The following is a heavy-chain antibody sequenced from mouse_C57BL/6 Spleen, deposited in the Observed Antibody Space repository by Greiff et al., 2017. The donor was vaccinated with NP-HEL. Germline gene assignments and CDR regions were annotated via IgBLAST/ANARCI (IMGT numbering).Heavy chain of an antibody. CDR2: ISSGGSYT. CDR3: ARNPLYGSSYRYFDY. Sequence: EVKLVESGGDLVKPGGSLKLSCAASGFTFSSYGMSWVRQTPDKRLEWVATISSGGSYTYYPDSVKGRFTISRDNAKNTLYLQMSSLKSEDTAMYYCARNPLYGSSYRYFDYWGQGTTLTVSS. V-gene: IGHV5-6*01. D-gene: IGHD1-1*01. CDR1: GFTFSSYG. J-gene: IGHJ2*01.